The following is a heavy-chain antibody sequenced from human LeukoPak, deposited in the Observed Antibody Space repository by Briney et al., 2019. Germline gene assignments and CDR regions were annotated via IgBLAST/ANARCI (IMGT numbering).Heavy chain of an antibody. CDR3: AGGYSSGWYAYPLFDY. CDR1: GGSISSGGYS. V-gene: IGHV4-30-2*01. CDR2: IYHSGST. Sequence: SETLSLTCAVSGGSISSGGYSWSWIRQPPGRGLEWIVYIYHSGSTYYNPSLKSRVTISVDRSKNQFSLKLSSVAAADTAVYYCAGGYSSGWYAYPLFDYWGQGTLVTVSS. D-gene: IGHD6-19*01. J-gene: IGHJ4*02.